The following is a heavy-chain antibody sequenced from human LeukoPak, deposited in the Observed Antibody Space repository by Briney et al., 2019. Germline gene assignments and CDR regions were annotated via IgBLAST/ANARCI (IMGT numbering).Heavy chain of an antibody. D-gene: IGHD6-13*01. CDR1: GGLISSGSYY. CDR3: ARALAAAGTFWFDP. V-gene: IGHV4-61*02. J-gene: IGHJ5*02. CDR2: IYTSGST. Sequence: PSQTLSLTCTVSGGLISSGSYYWSWIRQPAGKGLEWIGRIYTSGSTNYNPSLKSRVTISVDTSKNQFSLKLSSVTAADTAVYYCARALAAAGTFWFDPWGQGTLVTVSS.